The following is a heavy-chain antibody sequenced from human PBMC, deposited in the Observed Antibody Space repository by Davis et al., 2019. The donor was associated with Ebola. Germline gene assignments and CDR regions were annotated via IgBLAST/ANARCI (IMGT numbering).Heavy chain of an antibody. CDR2: ISYDGSNK. V-gene: IGHV3-30*04. J-gene: IGHJ4*02. D-gene: IGHD3-10*01. CDR3: ARGRITTDESWYYFDY. CDR1: GFTFSSYA. Sequence: PGGSLRLSCAASGFTFSSYAMHWVRQAPGKGLEWVAVISYDGSNKYYADSVKGRFTISRDNSKNTLYLQMNSLRAEDTAVYYCARGRITTDESWYYFDYWGQGTLVTVSS.